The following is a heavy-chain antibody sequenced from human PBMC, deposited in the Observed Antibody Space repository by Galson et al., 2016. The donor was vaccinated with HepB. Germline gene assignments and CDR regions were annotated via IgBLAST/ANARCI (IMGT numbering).Heavy chain of an antibody. CDR2: IYAGGNT. V-gene: IGHV3-66*01. Sequence: SLRLSCAVSGFTVSDNHVTWVRQAPGKGLECVSVIYAGGNTYYADSVEGRFTLSRDNSKNTVYLQMNSLRAEDTGVYYCLGAGGYSHYEGQGSLVTVSS. J-gene: IGHJ4*02. D-gene: IGHD3-16*01. CDR1: GFTVSDNH. CDR3: LGAGGYSHY.